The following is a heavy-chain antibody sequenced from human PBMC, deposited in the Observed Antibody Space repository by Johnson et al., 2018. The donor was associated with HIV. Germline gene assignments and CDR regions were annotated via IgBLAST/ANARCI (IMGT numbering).Heavy chain of an antibody. V-gene: IGHV3-13*01. CDR1: GFTFSSYD. J-gene: IGHJ3*02. CDR2: IGTAGDT. Sequence: EQLVESGGGLVQPGGSLRLSCAASGFTFSSYDMHWVRQATGKGLEWVSAIGTAGDTYYPGSVKGRFTISRENAKSTVYLQLNSLRVEDTAMYYCARDVAGSYDACDIWGQGTMVTVSS. CDR3: ARDVAGSYDACDI. D-gene: IGHD1-26*01.